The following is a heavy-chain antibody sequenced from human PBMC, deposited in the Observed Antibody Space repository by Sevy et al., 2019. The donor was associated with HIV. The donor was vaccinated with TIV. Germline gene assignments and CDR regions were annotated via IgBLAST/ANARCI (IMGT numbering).Heavy chain of an antibody. D-gene: IGHD4-4*01. CDR1: GFAVSDNC. Sequence: GGSLRLSCAVSGFAVSDNCMSWVRQSPGKGLEWVSVIFSGGRTSYADSVKGRFTVSRDGSKNTLYVQMDNLRAEDTATYYCARDRVVHNDYIFVAYYYGMDVWGQGTTVTVSS. V-gene: IGHV3-53*01. CDR2: IFSGGRT. CDR3: ARDRVVHNDYIFVAYYYGMDV. J-gene: IGHJ6*02.